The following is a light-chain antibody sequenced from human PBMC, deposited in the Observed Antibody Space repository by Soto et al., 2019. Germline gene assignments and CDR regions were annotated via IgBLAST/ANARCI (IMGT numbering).Light chain of an antibody. CDR2: DAS. V-gene: IGKV3-11*01. CDR1: QSVGSD. CDR3: QQRSSWPLT. J-gene: IGKJ5*01. Sequence: EIVLTQSPATLSLSPGERATLSCRASQSVGSDLAWYQQKPGQAPRLIIYDASKRATGIPGRFSGIGSGADFTRTITSLEPEDFAVYYCQQRSSWPLTFGQGTRLEIK.